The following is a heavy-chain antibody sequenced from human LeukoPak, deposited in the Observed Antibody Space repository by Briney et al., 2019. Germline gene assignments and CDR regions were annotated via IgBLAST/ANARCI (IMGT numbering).Heavy chain of an antibody. CDR2: INHSGST. V-gene: IGHV4-34*01. CDR3: ARRIQLWLRNGYNWFDP. CDR1: GGSFSGYY. Sequence: NTSETLSLTCAVYGGSFSGYYWSWIRQPPGKGLEWIGEINHSGSTNYNPSLKSRVTISVDTSKNQFSLKLSSVTAADTAVYYCARRIQLWLRNGYNWFDPWGQGTLVTVSS. J-gene: IGHJ5*02. D-gene: IGHD5-18*01.